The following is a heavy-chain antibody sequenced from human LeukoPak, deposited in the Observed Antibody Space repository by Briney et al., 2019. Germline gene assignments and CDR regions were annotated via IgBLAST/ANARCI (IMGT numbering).Heavy chain of an antibody. CDR2: ISAYNGNT. Sequence: ASVKVSCKAFGYTFTSCGVSWVRQAPGQGLEWMGWISAYNGNTNYAQKLQGRITMTTDTSTTTAYMELRSLRSDDTAVYYCARDQVTVLGKDYWGQGTLVTVSS. CDR1: GYTFTSCG. V-gene: IGHV1-18*04. J-gene: IGHJ4*02. D-gene: IGHD6-19*01. CDR3: ARDQVTVLGKDY.